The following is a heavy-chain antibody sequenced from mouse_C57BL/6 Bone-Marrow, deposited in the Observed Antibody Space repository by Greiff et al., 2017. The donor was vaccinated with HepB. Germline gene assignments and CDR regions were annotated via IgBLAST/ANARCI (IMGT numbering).Heavy chain of an antibody. CDR2: IWSGGST. J-gene: IGHJ4*01. Sequence: VQLQQSGPGLVQPSQSLSITCTVSGFSLTSYGVHWVRQSPGKGLEWLGVIWSGGSTDYNAAFISKLSISKDNSKSHVFFKMNSLQADDTAIYYCARNNNYDYDYYAMDYWGQGTSVTVSS. V-gene: IGHV2-2*01. CDR1: GFSLTSYG. D-gene: IGHD2-4*01. CDR3: ARNNNYDYDYYAMDY.